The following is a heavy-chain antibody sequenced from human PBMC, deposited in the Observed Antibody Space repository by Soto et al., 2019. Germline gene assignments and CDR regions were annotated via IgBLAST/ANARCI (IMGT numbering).Heavy chain of an antibody. CDR2: IYSGGST. Sequence: GGSLRLSCAASGFTVSSSYMSWVRQAPGKGLEWVSVIYSGGSTYYTDSVKGRFTISRDSSKNTLFLQMNSLRAEDTAVYYCATNGVARSIVFDLWGQGTLVTVSS. CDR1: GFTVSSSY. CDR3: ATNGVARSIVFDL. V-gene: IGHV3-53*01. D-gene: IGHD3-3*01. J-gene: IGHJ4*02.